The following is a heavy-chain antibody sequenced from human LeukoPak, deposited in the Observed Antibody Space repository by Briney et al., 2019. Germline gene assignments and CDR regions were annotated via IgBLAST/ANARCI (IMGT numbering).Heavy chain of an antibody. CDR1: GGSISSYY. CDR2: IYYSGST. Sequence: PSETLSLTCTVSGGSISSYYWSWIRQPPGKGLEWIGYIYYSGSTNYNPSLKSRVTISVDTSKNQFSLKLSSVTAADTAVYYCARARGYSYGYKYYFDYWGQGTLVTVSS. V-gene: IGHV4-59*01. CDR3: ARARGYSYGYKYYFDY. D-gene: IGHD5-18*01. J-gene: IGHJ4*02.